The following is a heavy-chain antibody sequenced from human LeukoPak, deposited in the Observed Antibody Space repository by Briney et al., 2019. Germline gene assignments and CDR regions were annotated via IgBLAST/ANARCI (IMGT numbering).Heavy chain of an antibody. CDR1: GGSINNYY. CDR2: IYDTGST. V-gene: IGHV4-59*01. Sequence: SETLSLTCTVSGGSINNYYWSWIRQPPGKGLEWIGYIYDTGSTNYNPSLKGRVTISVDTSKNQFSLNLNSVTAADTAEYYCARASGSAYYPYYYMDVWGKGTTVTVSS. J-gene: IGHJ6*03. CDR3: ARASGSAYYPYYYMDV. D-gene: IGHD3-10*01.